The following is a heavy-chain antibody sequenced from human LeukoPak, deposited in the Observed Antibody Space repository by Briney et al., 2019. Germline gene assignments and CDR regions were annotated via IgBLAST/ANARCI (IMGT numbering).Heavy chain of an antibody. V-gene: IGHV4-34*01. Sequence: PSETLSLTCAVYGGSFSGYYWSWIRQPPGKGLEWIGEINHSGSTNYNPSLKSRVTISVDTSKNQFSLKLSSVTAADTAVYYCARQSMVATPFDYWGQGTLVTVSS. D-gene: IGHD5-12*01. CDR3: ARQSMVATPFDY. CDR2: INHSGST. J-gene: IGHJ4*02. CDR1: GGSFSGYY.